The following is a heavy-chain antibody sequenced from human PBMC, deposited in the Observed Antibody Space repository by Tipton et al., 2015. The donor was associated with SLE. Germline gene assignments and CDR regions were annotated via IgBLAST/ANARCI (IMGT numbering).Heavy chain of an antibody. Sequence: TLSLTCAASRGSISSTYWWTWVRQSPGRGLEWIGDINYSGTTNYNPFLRSRVTISADTSKNQFSLKLTSVTAADTAVYYCARDPKYWGQGTLVIVSS. V-gene: IGHV4-4*02. J-gene: IGHJ4*02. CDR1: RGSISSTYW. CDR3: ARDPKY. CDR2: INYSGTT.